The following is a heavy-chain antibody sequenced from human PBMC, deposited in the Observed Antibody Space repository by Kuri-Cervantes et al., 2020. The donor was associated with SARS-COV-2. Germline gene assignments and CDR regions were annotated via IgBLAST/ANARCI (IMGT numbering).Heavy chain of an antibody. CDR1: DFSFGRYS. Sequence: GESLKISCTASDFSFGRYSMNWVRQAPGKGLEWVSSISSSSSYIYYADSVKGRFTISRDNAKNSLYLQMNSLRAEDTAVYYCARGRDFWSGYQDSYYYYYYMDVWGKGTTVTVSS. CDR3: ARGRDFWSGYQDSYYYYYYMDV. D-gene: IGHD3-3*01. J-gene: IGHJ6*03. CDR2: ISSSSSYI. V-gene: IGHV3-21*01.